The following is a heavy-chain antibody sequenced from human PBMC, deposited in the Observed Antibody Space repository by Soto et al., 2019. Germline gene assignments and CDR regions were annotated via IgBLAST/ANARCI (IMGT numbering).Heavy chain of an antibody. CDR1: GYSVSSSDYY. J-gene: IGHJ4*02. CDR2: IYHSAST. D-gene: IGHD3-10*01. V-gene: IGHV4-38-2*02. Sequence: SETLSLTCSVSGYSVSSSDYYWGWIRQPPGKGLEWIASIYHSASTFYNPSLRSRVTISIDTSKNQFSLRLTAVTAADTAMYYCARKAYYASGRMNLFDSWGQGTLVTVSS. CDR3: ARKAYYASGRMNLFDS.